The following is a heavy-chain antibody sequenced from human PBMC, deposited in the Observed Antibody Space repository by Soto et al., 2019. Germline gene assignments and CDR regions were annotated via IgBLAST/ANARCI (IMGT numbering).Heavy chain of an antibody. D-gene: IGHD3-16*01. J-gene: IGHJ4*02. V-gene: IGHV1-8*01. CDR1: GYTFTRYD. CDR2: MNPNSGNT. Sequence: QVQLVQSGAEVKKPGASVKVSCKASGYTFTRYDINWVRQATGQGLEWMGWMNPNSGNTGYAQKLQGRVTMTRNTSITSAYIGLSTLRSEDTAVYVAASAANDYADRHCGQGALFTVSS. CDR3: ASAANDYADRH.